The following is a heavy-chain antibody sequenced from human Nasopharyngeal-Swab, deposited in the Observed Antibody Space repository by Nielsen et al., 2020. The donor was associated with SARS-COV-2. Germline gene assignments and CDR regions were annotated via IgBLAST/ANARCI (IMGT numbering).Heavy chain of an antibody. D-gene: IGHD3-10*01. J-gene: IGHJ6*02. CDR1: GFTFRSYW. CDR2: INSAGSAT. Sequence: GGSLRLSCVASGFTFRSYWMHWVRQAPGEGPVWVSHINSAGSATSYADSVKGRFTISRDNAKNSLYLQMNSLRAEDTAVYYCARGVMVQGVNGYYYGMDVWGQGTTVTVSS. CDR3: ARGVMVQGVNGYYYGMDV. V-gene: IGHV3-74*01.